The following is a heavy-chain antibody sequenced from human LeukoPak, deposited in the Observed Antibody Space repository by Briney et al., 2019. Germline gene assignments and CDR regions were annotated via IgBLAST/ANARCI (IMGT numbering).Heavy chain of an antibody. CDR3: ASLRERSYYARGFDY. CDR2: ICYSGST. D-gene: IGHD1-26*01. V-gene: IGHV4-39*01. Sequence: SETLSLTCTVSGVSISSSSYYWGWIGQSPGKGLEWIGYICYSGSTYYNPSLKTRVTISVDTSKNQFSLKLSSVTAADTAVFYCASLRERSYYARGFDYWGQGTLVTVSS. J-gene: IGHJ4*02. CDR1: GVSISSSSYY.